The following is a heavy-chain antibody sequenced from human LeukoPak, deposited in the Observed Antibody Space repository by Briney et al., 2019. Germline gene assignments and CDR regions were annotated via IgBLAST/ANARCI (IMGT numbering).Heavy chain of an antibody. CDR3: AGVWCVVPAGHVSNWFDP. CDR2: INHSGST. J-gene: IGHJ5*02. Sequence: PSETLSLTCTVSGGSISSGGYSWSWIRQPPGKGLEWIGEINHSGSTNYNPSLKSRVTISVDTSKNQFSLKLSSVTAADTAVYYCAGVWCVVPAGHVSNWFDPWGQGTLVTVSS. V-gene: IGHV4-39*07. D-gene: IGHD2-2*01. CDR1: GGSISSGGYS.